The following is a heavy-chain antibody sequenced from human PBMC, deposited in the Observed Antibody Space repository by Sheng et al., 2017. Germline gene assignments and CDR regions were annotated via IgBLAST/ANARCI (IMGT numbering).Heavy chain of an antibody. CDR3: AKDRAAAGDLNCDY. V-gene: IGHV3-30*18. D-gene: IGHD6-25*01. CDR2: ISFDGRKK. Sequence: VQLVDSGGGLVQPGGSLRLSCVASGLPFSNYGMHWVRQAPGKGLEWVAVISFDGRKKYYADSVKGRFTISRDNSNNTLYLQMNSLRGEDTAVYFCAKDRAAAGDLNCDYWGQGTLVTVSS. CDR1: GLPFSNYG. J-gene: IGHJ4*02.